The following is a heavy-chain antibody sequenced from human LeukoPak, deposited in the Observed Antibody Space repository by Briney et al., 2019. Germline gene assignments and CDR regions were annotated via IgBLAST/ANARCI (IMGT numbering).Heavy chain of an antibody. CDR2: IWYDGSPK. V-gene: IGHV3-33*03. CDR3: AKSTTVTTQQRGYFDY. J-gene: IGHJ4*02. D-gene: IGHD4-11*01. CDR1: GFTFSNYA. Sequence: GGSLRLSCAASGFTFSNYAMHWVRQAPGKGLEWVAVIWYDGSPKYYPDSVKGRFTISRDNSKSTLYLQMNSLRAEDTAMYYCAKSTTVTTQQRGYFDYWGQGTLVTVSS.